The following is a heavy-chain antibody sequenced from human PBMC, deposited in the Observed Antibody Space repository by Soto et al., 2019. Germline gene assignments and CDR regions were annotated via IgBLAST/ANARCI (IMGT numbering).Heavy chain of an antibody. CDR3: ARVIEFLEGPGSLAGLLDP. CDR1: GGTFSSYA. V-gene: IGHV1-69*01. D-gene: IGHD3-3*01. Sequence: QVQLVQSGAEVKKPGSSVKVSCKASGGTFSSYAISWVRQAPGQGLEWMGGIIPIYGTANYAKKFQGRVTITADESTSTAYMELSSLRSEDTAVYYCARVIEFLEGPGSLAGLLDPWGQGTLVTVSS. J-gene: IGHJ5*02. CDR2: IIPIYGTA.